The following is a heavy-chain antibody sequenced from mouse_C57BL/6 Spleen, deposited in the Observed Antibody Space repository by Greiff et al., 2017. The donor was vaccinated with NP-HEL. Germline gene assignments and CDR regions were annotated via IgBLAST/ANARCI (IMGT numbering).Heavy chain of an antibody. V-gene: IGHV3-6*01. CDR2: ISYDGSN. CDR1: GYSITSGYY. Sequence: EVQVVESGPGLVKPSQSLSLTCSVTGYSITSGYYWNWIRQVPGNKLEWMGYISYDGSNNYNPSLKNRISITRDTSKNQFFLKLNSVTTEDTATYYCARNPLDGYYSGFAYWGQGTLVTVSA. J-gene: IGHJ3*01. CDR3: ARNPLDGYYSGFAY. D-gene: IGHD2-3*01.